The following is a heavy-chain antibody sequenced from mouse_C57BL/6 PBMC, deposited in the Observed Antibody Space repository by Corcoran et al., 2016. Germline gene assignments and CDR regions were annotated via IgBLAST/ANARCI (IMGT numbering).Heavy chain of an antibody. D-gene: IGHD4-1*01. CDR2: IYPGDGDT. Sequence: QVQLQQSGAELVKPGASVKISCKASGYAFSSYWMTWVKQRPGKGLEWIGQIYPGDGDTNYNGKFKGKATLTADKSSSTAYMQLSSLTSEDSAVYFCARSWDYFNYWGQGTTLTVSS. CDR1: GYAFSSYW. J-gene: IGHJ2*01. V-gene: IGHV1-80*01. CDR3: ARSWDYFNY.